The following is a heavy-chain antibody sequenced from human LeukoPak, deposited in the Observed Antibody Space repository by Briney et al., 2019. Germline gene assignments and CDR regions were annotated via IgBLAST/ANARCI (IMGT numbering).Heavy chain of an antibody. Sequence: ASVKVSCKASGYTFTSYGISWVRQAPGQGREWMGWISAYNGNTNYAQKLQGRVTMTTDASTSTAYMELRSLKSDDTAVYYCARVPRITMVREVIITSSFDYWGQGTLVTVSS. CDR1: GYTFTSYG. CDR3: ARVPRITMVREVIITSSFDY. V-gene: IGHV1-18*01. J-gene: IGHJ4*02. D-gene: IGHD3-10*01. CDR2: ISAYNGNT.